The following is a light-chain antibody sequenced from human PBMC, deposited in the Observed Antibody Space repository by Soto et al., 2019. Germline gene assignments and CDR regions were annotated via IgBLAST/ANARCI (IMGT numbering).Light chain of an antibody. CDR3: QQYGSSPFT. V-gene: IGKV3-20*01. CDR1: QSVSGSC. Sequence: EIVLTQSPGTLSLSPGERATLSCRASQSVSGSCLAWYQQKPGQAPRLLTSGASSRATGIPDRFSGSGSGTDFTLTISRLEPEDFAVYYCQQYGSSPFTFGPGTKVDIK. J-gene: IGKJ3*01. CDR2: GAS.